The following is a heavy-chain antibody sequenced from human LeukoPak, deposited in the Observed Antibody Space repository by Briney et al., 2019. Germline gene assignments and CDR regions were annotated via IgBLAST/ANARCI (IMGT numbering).Heavy chain of an antibody. J-gene: IGHJ4*02. CDR2: ISGYNGNT. Sequence: ASVKVSCKASGYIFTSYGIDWVRQAPGQGLEWMGWISGYNGNTNYAQKVRGRVTMTTDPSTSMAYMELRSLRSDDTAVYYCARESPYSGYDFSGSFDYWGQGTLVTVSS. V-gene: IGHV1-18*01. CDR1: GYIFTSYG. D-gene: IGHD5-12*01. CDR3: ARESPYSGYDFSGSFDY.